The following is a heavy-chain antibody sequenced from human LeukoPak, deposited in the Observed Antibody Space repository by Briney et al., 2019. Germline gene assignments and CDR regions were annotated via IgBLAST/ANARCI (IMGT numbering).Heavy chain of an antibody. V-gene: IGHV4-30-4*08. CDR1: GGSLSSGDYY. CDR2: IYYSGST. D-gene: IGHD3-3*01. Sequence: SQTLSLTCTVSGGSLSSGDYYWSWIRQPPGKGLEWIGYIYYSGSTYYNPSLKSRVTISVDTSKNQLSLKLSSVTAADTAVYYCARALMRAYYDFWSGYPDYWGQGTLVTVSS. CDR3: ARALMRAYYDFWSGYPDY. J-gene: IGHJ4*02.